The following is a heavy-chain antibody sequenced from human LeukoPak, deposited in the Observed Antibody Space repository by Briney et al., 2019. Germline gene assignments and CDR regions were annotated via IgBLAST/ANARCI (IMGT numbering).Heavy chain of an antibody. CDR2: IKSKTDGGTT. CDR1: GFTFSDYD. J-gene: IGHJ2*01. D-gene: IGHD2-8*01. CDR3: TTGYRVYRYFDL. Sequence: PGGSLRLSCAASGFTFSDYDMNWVRQAPGKGLEWVGRIKSKTDGGTTDYAAPVKGRFTISRDDSKNTLYLQMNSLKTEDTAVYYCTTGYRVYRYFDLWGRGTLVTVSS. V-gene: IGHV3-15*01.